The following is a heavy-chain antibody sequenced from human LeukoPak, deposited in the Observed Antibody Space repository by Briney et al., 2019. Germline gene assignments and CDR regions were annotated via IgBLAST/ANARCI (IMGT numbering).Heavy chain of an antibody. CDR3: ARVKANYDILTGYSPHDAFDI. Sequence: SETLSLTCTVSGGSISSDYWSWIRQPPGKGLEWIGYVYSTGSTNYNPSLKSRVTISVDTSKNQFSLKLSPVTAADTAVYYCARVKANYDILTGYSPHDAFDIWGQGTMVTVSS. CDR2: VYSTGST. D-gene: IGHD3-9*01. V-gene: IGHV4-59*01. J-gene: IGHJ3*02. CDR1: GGSISSDY.